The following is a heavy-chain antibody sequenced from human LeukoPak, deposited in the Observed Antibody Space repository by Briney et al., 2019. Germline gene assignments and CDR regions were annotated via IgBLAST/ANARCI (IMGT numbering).Heavy chain of an antibody. V-gene: IGHV1-69*13. J-gene: IGHJ5*01. CDR1: GGTFNNYA. CDR3: ARDSDVAPFDS. Sequence: VASVKVSCKASGGTFNNYAISWVRQAPGLGLQWMGGIIPLIGTPNYAQKFQGRVTITAEESTNTVYMELSSLRSENTAVYYCARDSDVAPFDSWGQGTLVTVSS. CDR2: IIPLIGTP.